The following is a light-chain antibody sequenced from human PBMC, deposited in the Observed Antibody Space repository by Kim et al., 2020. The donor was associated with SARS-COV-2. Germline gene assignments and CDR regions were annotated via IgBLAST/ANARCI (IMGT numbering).Light chain of an antibody. V-gene: IGLV3-1*01. CDR3: QAWDSSTGV. J-gene: IGLJ2*01. Sequence: GYPGKTASITCSGDKLGDKYACWYQQKPGQSPVLVIYQDSKRPSGIPERFSGSNSGNTATLTISGTQAMDEADYYCQAWDSSTGVFGGGTQLTVL. CDR2: QDS. CDR1: KLGDKY.